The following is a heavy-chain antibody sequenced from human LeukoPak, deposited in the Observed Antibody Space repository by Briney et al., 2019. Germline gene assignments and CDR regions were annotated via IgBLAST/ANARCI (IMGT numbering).Heavy chain of an antibody. CDR2: IYRNDDK. V-gene: IGHV2-5*01. Sequence: SGPTLVKPTQTLTLTCTFSGFSLSTSGVGVGWIRQPPGKALEWLALIYRNDDKRYSPSLKSRLTITKDTSKNQVVLTMTNMDPVDTATYYCARQTRGYSYGYQDYWGQGTLVTVSS. D-gene: IGHD5-18*01. CDR1: GFSLSTSGVG. CDR3: ARQTRGYSYGYQDY. J-gene: IGHJ4*02.